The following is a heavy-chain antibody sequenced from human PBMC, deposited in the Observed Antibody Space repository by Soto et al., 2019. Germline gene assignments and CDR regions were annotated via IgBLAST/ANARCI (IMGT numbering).Heavy chain of an antibody. V-gene: IGHV3-30-3*01. CDR3: ARERIVVVVDATYNWFDP. Sequence: QVQLVESGGGVVQPGRSLRLSCAASGFTFSSYAMHWVRQAPGKGLEWVAVISYDGSNKYYADSVKGRFTISRDNSKNPLYLQMNSLRAEDTAVYYCARERIVVVVDATYNWFDPWGQGTLVTVSS. CDR1: GFTFSSYA. D-gene: IGHD2-15*01. CDR2: ISYDGSNK. J-gene: IGHJ5*02.